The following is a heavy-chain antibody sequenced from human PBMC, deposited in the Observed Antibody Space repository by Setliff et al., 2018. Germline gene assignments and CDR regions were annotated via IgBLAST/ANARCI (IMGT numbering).Heavy chain of an antibody. Sequence: PGGSLRLSCAASGFTFVNYWMHWVRQAPGKGLVWVSRVNSDGSSTIYADSVKGRFTISRDNAENTLYLQMDSLRDEDTAVYYCTGGAGWLITSWGRGTLVTVSS. J-gene: IGHJ5*02. V-gene: IGHV3-74*01. CDR3: TGGAGWLITS. CDR1: GFTFVNYW. D-gene: IGHD3-16*01. CDR2: VNSDGSST.